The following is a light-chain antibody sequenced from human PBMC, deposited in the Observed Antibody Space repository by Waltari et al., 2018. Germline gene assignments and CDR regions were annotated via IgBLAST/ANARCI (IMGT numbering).Light chain of an antibody. CDR2: GAA. J-gene: IGKJ4*01. CDR1: QTIPGSW. CDR3: QQYDGSSVT. V-gene: IGKV3-20*01. Sequence: EIALTQSPGTLSLSPGERATLSCRASQTIPGSWLTWYKRKPGPAPRLLIYGAAIRATGIPGRFSGSGSGTDFTLTISRLEPEDFAVYYCQQYDGSSVTFGGGTKVEVK.